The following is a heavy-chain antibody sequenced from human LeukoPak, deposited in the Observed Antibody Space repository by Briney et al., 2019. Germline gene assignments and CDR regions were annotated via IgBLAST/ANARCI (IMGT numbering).Heavy chain of an antibody. CDR2: IKPDGTTK. D-gene: IGHD4-17*01. CDR1: GFPFSSYS. CDR3: ANEIRPNDY. J-gene: IGHJ4*02. V-gene: IGHV3-7*03. Sequence: PGGSLRLSCAASGFPFSSYSMTWVRQAPGKGLEWVANIKPDGTTKFYVDSVKGRFTISRDNALNSLYLQMNSLRAEDTAVYYCANEIRPNDYWGQGTLVTVSS.